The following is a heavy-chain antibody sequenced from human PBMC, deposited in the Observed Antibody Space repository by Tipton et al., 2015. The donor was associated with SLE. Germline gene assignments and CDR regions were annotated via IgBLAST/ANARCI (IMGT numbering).Heavy chain of an antibody. CDR2: LYGSGSP. CDR1: GDSVGTNY. V-gene: IGHV4-4*07. J-gene: IGHJ4*02. CDR3: ARETQGGWYDY. D-gene: IGHD6-19*01. Sequence: TLSLTCTVSGDSVGTNYWNWIRQPAGKGLEWFGRLYGSGSPTHYNPSLEGRVTVSVDTSQNQVSLKLTSVTAADTAVYYCARETQGGWYDYWGQGTLATVSS.